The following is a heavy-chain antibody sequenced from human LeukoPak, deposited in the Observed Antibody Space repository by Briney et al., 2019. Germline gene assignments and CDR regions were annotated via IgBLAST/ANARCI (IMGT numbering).Heavy chain of an antibody. CDR2: IKQDGSAK. D-gene: IGHD2-21*02. Sequence: SGGSLRLSCTASGYTLGDYAMSWVRQAPGKGVEWVANIKQDGSAKHYVDSVKGGFTISRDNAKDSLYLQMNSLTVEDTAVYYCAKEGDWTHASWGQGTLVTVSS. CDR1: GYTLGDYA. J-gene: IGHJ5*02. V-gene: IGHV3-7*03. CDR3: AKEGDWTHAS.